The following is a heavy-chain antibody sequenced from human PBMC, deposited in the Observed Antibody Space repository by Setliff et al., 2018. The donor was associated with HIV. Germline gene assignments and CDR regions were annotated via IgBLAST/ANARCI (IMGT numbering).Heavy chain of an antibody. J-gene: IGHJ4*02. CDR2: ISNSGNSI. D-gene: IGHD1-26*01. CDR1: GFTFSGYY. Sequence: SLRLSCAASGFTFSGYYMSWVRQAPGKGLEWISYISNSGNSIRLAVSVQDRFTISRDNAKNSLYLQMNSLRGEDTAVYYCVRAVGLGLGAHFDYWGQGALVTVSS. CDR3: VRAVGLGLGAHFDY. V-gene: IGHV3-11*01.